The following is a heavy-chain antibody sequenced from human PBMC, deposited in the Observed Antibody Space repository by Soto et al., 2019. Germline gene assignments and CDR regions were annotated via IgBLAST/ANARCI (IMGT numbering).Heavy chain of an antibody. J-gene: IGHJ6*02. CDR2: VHHSWGS. CDR3: ARQGIGPLHGLVDG. D-gene: IGHD6-13*01. CDR1: GGAISSYY. Sequence: QVQLQESGPGLVKPSETLSLSCTVSGGAISSYYWIWFRQSPGKRMEWIGYVHHSWGSSYNPSLQSRGAISLDTSKSQFPLKVTCVTATDRAVYYCARQGIGPLHGLVDGWCQGTTVTVSS. V-gene: IGHV4-59*08.